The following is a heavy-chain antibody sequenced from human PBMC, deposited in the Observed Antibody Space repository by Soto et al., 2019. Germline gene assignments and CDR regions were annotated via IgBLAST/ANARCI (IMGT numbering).Heavy chain of an antibody. V-gene: IGHV5-51*01. Sequence: GESLKISCKGSGYSFTSYWIGWVRQIRGKGLEWMGIIYPGDSDTRYSPSFQGQVTISADKSISTAYLQWSSLKASDTAMYYCARHVLDVAQTRFNTYYGMDVWGQGTTVTVSS. J-gene: IGHJ6*02. CDR2: IYPGDSDT. D-gene: IGHD3-3*01. CDR3: ARHVLDVAQTRFNTYYGMDV. CDR1: GYSFTSYW.